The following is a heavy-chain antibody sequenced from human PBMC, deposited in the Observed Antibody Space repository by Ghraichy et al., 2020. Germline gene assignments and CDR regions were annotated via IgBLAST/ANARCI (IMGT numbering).Heavy chain of an antibody. CDR2: IWYDGSNK. CDR3: ARDPTPDSGSYWYYYYGMDV. J-gene: IGHJ6*02. Sequence: GESLNISCAASGFTFSSYDMHWVRQAPGKGLEWVAVIWYDGSNKYYADSVKGRFTISRDNSKNTLYLQMNSLRAEDTAVYYCARDPTPDSGSYWYYYYGMDVWGQGTTVTVSS. CDR1: GFTFSSYD. V-gene: IGHV3-33*01. D-gene: IGHD1-26*01.